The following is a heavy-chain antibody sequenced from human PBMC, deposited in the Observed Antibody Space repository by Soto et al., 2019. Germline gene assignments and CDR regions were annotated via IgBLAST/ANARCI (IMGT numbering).Heavy chain of an antibody. CDR1: GFTFSGSA. D-gene: IGHD6-19*01. J-gene: IGHJ3*02. CDR2: IRSKANSYAT. CDR3: TRRCSSGWYGDDAFDI. V-gene: IGHV3-73*02. Sequence: EVQLVESGGGLVQPGGSLKLSCAASGFTFSGSAMHWVRQASGKGLEWVGRIRSKANSYATAYAASVKGRFTISRDDAKNTAYLQMKSLKAEDTAVYYCTRRCSSGWYGDDAFDIWGQGIMVTVSS.